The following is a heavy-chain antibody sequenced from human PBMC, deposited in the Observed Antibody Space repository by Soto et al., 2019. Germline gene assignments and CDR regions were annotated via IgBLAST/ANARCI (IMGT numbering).Heavy chain of an antibody. D-gene: IGHD6-13*01. J-gene: IGHJ6*03. CDR2: ISYDGSNK. V-gene: IGHV3-30*18. CDR3: AKDQLGQPENHYYYYYYMDV. CDR1: GFTFSSYG. Sequence: QVQLVESGGGVVQPGRSLRLSCAASGFTFSSYGMHWVRQAPGKGLEWVAVISYDGSNKYYADPVKGRFTISRDKSKNTLYLQMNSLRAEDTAVYYCAKDQLGQPENHYYYYYYMDVWGKGTTVTVSS.